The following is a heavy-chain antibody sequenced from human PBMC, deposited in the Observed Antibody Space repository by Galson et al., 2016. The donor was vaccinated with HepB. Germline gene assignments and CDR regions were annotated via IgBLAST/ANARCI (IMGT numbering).Heavy chain of an antibody. V-gene: IGHV1-24*01. CDR3: ATDQTIGDLAGPGHQYYYYGLDV. CDR1: GYTLTELP. J-gene: IGHJ6*02. D-gene: IGHD6-19*01. CDR2: FDPEDGER. Sequence: SVKVSCKVSGYTLTELPMHWVRQAPGKGLEWMGGFDPEDGERVYARKFQGRVTLTEDTSTDTAYMELSSLRSEDTAIYFCATDQTIGDLAGPGHQYYYYGLDVWGRGTTVTVSS.